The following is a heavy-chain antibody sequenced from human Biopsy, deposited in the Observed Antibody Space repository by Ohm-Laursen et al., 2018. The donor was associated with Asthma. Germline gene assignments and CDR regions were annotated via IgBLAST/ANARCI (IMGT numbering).Heavy chain of an antibody. CDR1: GFPFSDYY. Sequence: SLRLSCAASGFPFSDYYMTWMRQAPGKGLEWVSSISSSGSTTYPAESVKGRFTISRDNAQKSLFLQMGSLRAEDTAIYYCARVFESSEWGPFYHFGLDVWGQGPRSPSP. J-gene: IGHJ6*02. D-gene: IGHD6-25*01. CDR3: ARVFESSEWGPFYHFGLDV. V-gene: IGHV3-11*01. CDR2: ISSSGSTT.